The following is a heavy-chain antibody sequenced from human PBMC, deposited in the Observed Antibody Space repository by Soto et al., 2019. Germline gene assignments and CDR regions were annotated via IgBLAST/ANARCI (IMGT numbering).Heavy chain of an antibody. CDR2: INPSGGST. V-gene: IGHV1-46*01. Sequence: QVQLVQSGAEVKEPGASVKVSCKASGYTFTDYRMHWVRQAPGQGLEWMGMINPSGGSTTYAQKLQGGVTMTSDTSTTTVYMELSSLRSEHTAVYYCARERGAWGQGTLVTVSS. J-gene: IGHJ4*02. CDR3: ARERGA. CDR1: GYTFTDYR. D-gene: IGHD1-26*01.